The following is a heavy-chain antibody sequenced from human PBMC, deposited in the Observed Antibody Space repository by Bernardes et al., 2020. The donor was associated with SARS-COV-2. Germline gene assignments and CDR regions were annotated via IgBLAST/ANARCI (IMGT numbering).Heavy chain of an antibody. D-gene: IGHD6-13*01. CDR1: GYTLTELS. CDR2: FDPEDGET. Sequence: ASVKDSCKVSGYTLTELSMHWVRQAPGKGLEWMGGFDPEDGETIYAQKFQGRVTMTEDTSTDTAYMELSSLRSEDTAVYYCATAPGIAAAGTRINWFDPWGQGTLVTVSS. J-gene: IGHJ5*02. CDR3: ATAPGIAAAGTRINWFDP. V-gene: IGHV1-24*01.